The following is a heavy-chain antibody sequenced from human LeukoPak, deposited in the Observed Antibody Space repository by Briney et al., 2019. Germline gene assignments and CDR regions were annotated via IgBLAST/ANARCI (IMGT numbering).Heavy chain of an antibody. D-gene: IGHD3-22*01. Sequence: PGGSLRLSCAASAFTFGSYSINRVRQAPGEGMEWVSYISSGSSTIYYADSVKGRFTISRDNAKNSLYLQMNSLRVEDTAVYYCASRSSGSINWGQGTLVTVST. CDR2: ISSGSSTI. J-gene: IGHJ4*02. CDR3: ASRSSGSIN. CDR1: AFTFGSYS. V-gene: IGHV3-48*04.